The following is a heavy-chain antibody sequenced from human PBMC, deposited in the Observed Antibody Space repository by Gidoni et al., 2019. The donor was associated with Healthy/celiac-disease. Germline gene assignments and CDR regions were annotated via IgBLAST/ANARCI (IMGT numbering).Heavy chain of an antibody. D-gene: IGHD3-3*01. Sequence: EVQLVESGGGLVQPGGSLRLSCAASGFTFSSYSMNWVRQAPGKGLEWVSYISSSSSTIYYADSVKGRFTISRDNAKNSLYLQMNSLRAEDTAVYYCARSYDFWSGDAFDIWGQGTMVTVSS. CDR1: GFTFSSYS. CDR3: ARSYDFWSGDAFDI. V-gene: IGHV3-48*01. J-gene: IGHJ3*02. CDR2: ISSSSSTI.